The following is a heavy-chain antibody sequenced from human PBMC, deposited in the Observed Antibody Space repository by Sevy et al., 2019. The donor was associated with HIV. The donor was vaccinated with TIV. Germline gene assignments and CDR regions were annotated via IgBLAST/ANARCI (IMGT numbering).Heavy chain of an antibody. CDR3: ARGPPDGSYDYFDY. D-gene: IGHD1-26*01. V-gene: IGHV3-21*06. CDR2: VSGSSNYI. J-gene: IGHJ4*02. CDR1: GFTFINYN. Sequence: GGSLRLSCAASGFTFINYNMNWVRQAPGKGLEWVASVSGSSNYIYDAESLKGRFIISRDNAKDTLYLQMNSLRADDSAVYYCARGPPDGSYDYFDYWGQGTLVTVSS.